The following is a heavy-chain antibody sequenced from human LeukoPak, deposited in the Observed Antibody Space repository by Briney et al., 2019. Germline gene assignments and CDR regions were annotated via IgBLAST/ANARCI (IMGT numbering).Heavy chain of an antibody. Sequence: QPGGSLRLSCAASGFTFSSYAMHWVRQAPGKGLEYVSAISSNGVSTYYANSVKGRFTISRDNSKNTLYLQMGSLRAEDMAVYYCARWGYYYGSGSYYAAGYFDYWGQGTLVTVSS. J-gene: IGHJ4*02. CDR3: ARWGYYYGSGSYYAAGYFDY. D-gene: IGHD3-10*01. CDR1: GFTFSSYA. V-gene: IGHV3-64*01. CDR2: ISSNGVST.